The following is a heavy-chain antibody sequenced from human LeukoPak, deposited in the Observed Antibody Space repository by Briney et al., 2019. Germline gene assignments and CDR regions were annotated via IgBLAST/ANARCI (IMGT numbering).Heavy chain of an antibody. D-gene: IGHD4-11*01. V-gene: IGHV3-23*01. CDR2: ISGSGGST. CDR3: ARVYADDYSNYFYYYYYYYMDV. CDR1: GFTFSSYA. J-gene: IGHJ6*03. Sequence: PGGSLRLSCAASGFTFSSYAMSWVRQAPGKGLEWVSAISGSGGSTYYADSVKGRFTISRDNSKNTLYLQMNSLRAEDTAVYYCARVYADDYSNYFYYYYYYYMDVWGKGTTVTVSS.